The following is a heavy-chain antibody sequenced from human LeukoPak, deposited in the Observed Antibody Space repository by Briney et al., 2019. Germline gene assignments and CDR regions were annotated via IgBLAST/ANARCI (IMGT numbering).Heavy chain of an antibody. CDR2: IYHSGST. Sequence: PSQTLSLTCAVSGGSISSGGYSWSWIRQPPGKGLEWIGYIYHSGSTYYNPSLKSRVTISVDRSKNQFSLKLSSVTAADTAVYYCARGRGLRRLGELSALYYYYMDVWGKGTTVTVSS. CDR3: ARGRGLRRLGELSALYYYYMDV. V-gene: IGHV4-30-2*01. J-gene: IGHJ6*03. CDR1: GGSISSGGYS. D-gene: IGHD3-16*02.